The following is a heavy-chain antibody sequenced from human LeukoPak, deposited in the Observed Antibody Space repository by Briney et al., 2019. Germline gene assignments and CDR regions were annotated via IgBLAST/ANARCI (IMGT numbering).Heavy chain of an antibody. Sequence: GESLRLSCAASGFTFSSYSMNWVRQAPGKGLEWVSSISSSSSYIYYADSVKGRFTISRDNAKNSLYLQMNSLRAEDTAVYYCARSMSGGDAFDIWGQGTMVTVSS. J-gene: IGHJ3*02. D-gene: IGHD3-10*02. CDR1: GFTFSSYS. CDR2: ISSSSSYI. CDR3: ARSMSGGDAFDI. V-gene: IGHV3-21*01.